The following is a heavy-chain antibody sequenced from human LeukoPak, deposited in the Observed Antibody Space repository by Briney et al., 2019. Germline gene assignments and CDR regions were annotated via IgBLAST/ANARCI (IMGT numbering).Heavy chain of an antibody. J-gene: IGHJ6*03. CDR2: IIPIFGTA. CDR1: GGTFSSYA. V-gene: IGHV1-69*13. Sequence: SVKVSCKASGGTFSSYAISWVRQAPGQGLEWMGGIIPIFGTANYAQKFQGRVTITADESTSTAYMELRSLRSDDTAVYYCARTTEAHSWRTRYYDYYMDVWGKGTTVTVSS. CDR3: ARTTEAHSWRTRYYDYYMDV. D-gene: IGHD6-13*01.